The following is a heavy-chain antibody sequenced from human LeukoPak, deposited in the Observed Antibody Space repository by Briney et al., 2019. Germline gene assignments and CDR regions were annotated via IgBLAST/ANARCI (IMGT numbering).Heavy chain of an antibody. CDR2: ISASVGTN. Sequence: GGSLRLSCAASGFSFTTSDMSWVRQAPGRGLEWVSTISASVGTNYYADSVKGRFSISRDNSKNTLFLRMNSLRAEDTAVYYCAKLTGFCSGNNCYSGFDYWGQGTLVTVSS. J-gene: IGHJ4*02. V-gene: IGHV3-23*01. CDR1: GFSFTTSD. D-gene: IGHD2-15*01. CDR3: AKLTGFCSGNNCYSGFDY.